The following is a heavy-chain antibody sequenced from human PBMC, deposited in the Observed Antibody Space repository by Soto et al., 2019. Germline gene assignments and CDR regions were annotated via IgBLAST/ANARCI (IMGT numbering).Heavy chain of an antibody. V-gene: IGHV3-48*02. D-gene: IGHD1-26*01. Sequence: EVQLVESGGGLVQPGGSLRLPCAASGFTFSSYSMNWVRQAPGKGLEWVSYISSSSSTIHYADSVKGRFTISRDNAKNSLYLQMNSLRDEDTAVYYCARAGGSYYGTDYYYGMDVWGQGTTVTVSS. J-gene: IGHJ6*02. CDR1: GFTFSSYS. CDR2: ISSSSSTI. CDR3: ARAGGSYYGTDYYYGMDV.